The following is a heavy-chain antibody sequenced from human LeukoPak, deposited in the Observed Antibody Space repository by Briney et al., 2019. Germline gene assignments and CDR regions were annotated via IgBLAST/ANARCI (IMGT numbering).Heavy chain of an antibody. CDR1: GYTFTSYY. V-gene: IGHV1-46*01. CDR3: AKAVAGTSGAPGPDY. D-gene: IGHD6-19*01. J-gene: IGHJ4*02. Sequence: GASVKVSCKASGYTFTSYYMHWVRQAPGQGLEWMGIINPSGGSTSYAQKFQGRVTMTRDMSTSTVYMELSSLRSEDTAVYYCAKAVAGTSGAPGPDYWGQGTLVTVSS. CDR2: INPSGGST.